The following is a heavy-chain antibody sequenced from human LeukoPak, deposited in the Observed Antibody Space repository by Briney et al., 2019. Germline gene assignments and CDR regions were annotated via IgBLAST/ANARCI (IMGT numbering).Heavy chain of an antibody. CDR1: GYSFTTYW. CDR3: ARRGEKSGYFDY. J-gene: IGHJ4*02. D-gene: IGHD3-3*01. V-gene: IGHV5-51*01. CDR2: IYPGDSDT. Sequence: GESLKISCKASGYSFTTYWIAWVRQMPGKGLEWMGTIYPGDSDTRYSPSFQGQVTISADKSISTAYLQWSSLKASDTAIYYCARRGEKSGYFDYWGQGTLVTVPS.